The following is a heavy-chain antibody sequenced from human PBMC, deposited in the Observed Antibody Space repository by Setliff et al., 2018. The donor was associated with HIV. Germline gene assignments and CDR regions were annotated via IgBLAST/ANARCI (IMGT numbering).Heavy chain of an antibody. V-gene: IGHV1-18*01. CDR3: ARDQVAFIAADGTGECGLDI. J-gene: IGHJ3*02. CDR1: GYTFTSYG. D-gene: IGHD6-13*01. Sequence: ASVKVSCQASGYTFTSYGISGVRQAPGQGVEWMGWSSAHNGNRNYGQKLQGRVTMPTDTSTRTAYMELRSLRSDDTAVYYCARDQVAFIAADGTGECGLDIWGQGTMVTVSS. CDR2: SSAHNGNR.